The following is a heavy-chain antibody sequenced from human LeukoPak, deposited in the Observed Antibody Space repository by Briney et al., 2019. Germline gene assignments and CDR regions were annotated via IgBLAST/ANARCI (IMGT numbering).Heavy chain of an antibody. CDR3: NTYYYDSSGYYPEYYFDY. Sequence: GGSLRLSCTVSGFTFGDYAMSWVRQAPGKGLEWVGFIRSKAYGGTTEYAASVKGRFTISRDDSKSIAYLQMNSLKTEDTAVYYCNTYYYDSSGYYPEYYFDYWGQGTLVTVSS. V-gene: IGHV3-49*04. D-gene: IGHD3-22*01. CDR1: GFTFGDYA. CDR2: IRSKAYGGTT. J-gene: IGHJ4*02.